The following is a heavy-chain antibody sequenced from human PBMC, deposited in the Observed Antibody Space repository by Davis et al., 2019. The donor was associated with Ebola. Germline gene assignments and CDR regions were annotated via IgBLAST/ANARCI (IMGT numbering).Heavy chain of an antibody. D-gene: IGHD3-9*01. V-gene: IGHV3-21*01. Sequence: LSLTCAASGFTFSSYSMNWVRQAPGKGLEWVSTFGTGGDTYYADSVKGRFAISRDNAKNSLFLQMNSLRGEDAAVYYCARGGRWYDIMTEASLMDVWGKGTTVAVSP. CDR2: FGTGGDT. J-gene: IGHJ6*04. CDR1: GFTFSSYS. CDR3: ARGGRWYDIMTEASLMDV.